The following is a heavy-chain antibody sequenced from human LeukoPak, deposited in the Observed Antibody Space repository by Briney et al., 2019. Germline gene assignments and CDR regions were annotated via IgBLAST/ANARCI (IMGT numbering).Heavy chain of an antibody. Sequence: PGGSLRLSCAASGLTFSDYYMSWIRQAPGKGLEWVSYISDSSSYTDYADSVKGRFTISRDNSKNSLYLQMNSLRAEDTAVYYCARDLTRTDNWGQGTLVTVSS. J-gene: IGHJ4*02. CDR2: ISDSSSYT. CDR1: GLTFSDYY. D-gene: IGHD1/OR15-1a*01. V-gene: IGHV3-11*05. CDR3: ARDLTRTDN.